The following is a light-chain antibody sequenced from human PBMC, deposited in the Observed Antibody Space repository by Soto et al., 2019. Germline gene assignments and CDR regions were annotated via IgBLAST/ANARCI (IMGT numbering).Light chain of an antibody. Sequence: EIVMTQSPATLSVSPGERATLSCRASQSVSSYLAWYQQKPGQAPRLLIYGASNRATGIPARFSGSGSGTDFTLTISSLEPEDFAVYYCQQYSNWPRTFGQGTKVDIK. J-gene: IGKJ1*01. CDR2: GAS. CDR1: QSVSSY. CDR3: QQYSNWPRT. V-gene: IGKV3D-15*01.